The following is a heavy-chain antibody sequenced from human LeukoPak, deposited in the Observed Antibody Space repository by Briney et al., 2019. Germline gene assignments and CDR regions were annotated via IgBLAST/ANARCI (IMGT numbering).Heavy chain of an antibody. J-gene: IGHJ5*02. CDR1: GYTFTSYY. CDR3: ARDLAGEQWLGVSSNWFDP. D-gene: IGHD6-19*01. V-gene: IGHV1-46*01. CDR2: INPSGGGT. Sequence: ASVKVSCKASGYTFTSYYMHWVRQAPGQGLEWMGIINPSGGGTSYAQKFQGRVTMTRDTSTSTVYMELSSLRSEDTAVYYCARDLAGEQWLGVSSNWFDPWGQGTLVTVSS.